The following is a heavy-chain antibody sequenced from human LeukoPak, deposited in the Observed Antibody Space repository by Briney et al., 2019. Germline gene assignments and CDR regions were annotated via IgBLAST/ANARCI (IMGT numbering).Heavy chain of an antibody. V-gene: IGHV3-20*04. CDR1: GFTFDDYG. CDR3: ARDLTHCSSTSCSYGEFDY. D-gene: IGHD2-2*01. J-gene: IGHJ4*02. CDR2: INWNGGST. Sequence: GGSLRLSCAASGFTFDDYGMSWVRPAPGKGLEWVSGINWNGGSTGYADSVKGRFTISRDNAKNSLYLQMNSLRAEDTALYYCARDLTHCSSTSCSYGEFDYWGQGTLVTVSS.